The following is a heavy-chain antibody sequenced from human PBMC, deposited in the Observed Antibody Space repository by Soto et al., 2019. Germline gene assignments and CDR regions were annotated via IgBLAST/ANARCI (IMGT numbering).Heavy chain of an antibody. CDR2: IYYSGST. CDR3: ARAVFPNWFDP. Sequence: PSETLSLNCTVSGGSISSYYWSWIRQPPGKGLEWIGYIYYSGSTNYNPSLKSRVTISVDTSKNQFSLKLSSVTAADTAVYYCARAVFPNWFDPWGQGTLVTVSS. J-gene: IGHJ5*02. D-gene: IGHD6-19*01. CDR1: GGSISSYY. V-gene: IGHV4-59*01.